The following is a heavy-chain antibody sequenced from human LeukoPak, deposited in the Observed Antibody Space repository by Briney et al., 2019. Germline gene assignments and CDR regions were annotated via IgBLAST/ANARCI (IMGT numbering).Heavy chain of an antibody. J-gene: IGHJ3*02. CDR2: IYSGGRT. V-gene: IGHV3-53*01. CDR3: ARVGDGPFDT. Sequence: GGSLRLSCAASGFAVSYNYMSWVRQAPGKGLEWVSVIYSGGRTYYADSVKGRFTISRDISENTLNLQMNSLRAEDTAVYYCARVGDGPFDTWGQGTMVIVSS. D-gene: IGHD3-16*01. CDR1: GFAVSYNY.